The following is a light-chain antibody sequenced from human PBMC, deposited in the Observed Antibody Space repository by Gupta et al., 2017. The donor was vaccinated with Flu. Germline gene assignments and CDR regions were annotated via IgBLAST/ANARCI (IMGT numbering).Light chain of an antibody. CDR3: QQYNSYPWT. J-gene: IGKJ1*01. V-gene: IGKV1-5*03. CDR2: KAS. CDR1: QSFSTW. Sequence: DIQMTQSPSTLSASVGDRVTITCRASQSFSTWLAWYQQKPGKAPKLLIYKASSSETGVPSRCSGSGSGTDFTLTISSLQPDDFATYYCQQYNSYPWTFGQGTKVEI.